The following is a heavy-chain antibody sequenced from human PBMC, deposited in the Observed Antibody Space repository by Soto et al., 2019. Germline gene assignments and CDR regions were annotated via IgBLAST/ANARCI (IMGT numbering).Heavy chain of an antibody. CDR3: ARTAGEAAAERSSAYYGMDV. CDR1: GYTFTSYY. D-gene: IGHD6-13*01. Sequence: ASVKVSCKASGYTFTSYYMHWVRQAPGRGLEWMGIINPSGGSTSYAQKFQGRVTMTRDTSTSTVYMELSSLRSEDTAVYYCARTAGEAAAERSSAYYGMDVWGQGTTVTVSS. V-gene: IGHV1-46*01. J-gene: IGHJ6*02. CDR2: INPSGGST.